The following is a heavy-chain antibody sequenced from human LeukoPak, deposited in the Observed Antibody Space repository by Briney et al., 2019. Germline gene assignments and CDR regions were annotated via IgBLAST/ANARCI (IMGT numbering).Heavy chain of an antibody. CDR2: IYYSGST. V-gene: IGHV4-31*03. J-gene: IGHJ4*02. D-gene: IGHD2-2*01. Sequence: PSQTLSLNCTVSGGSTSSGGYYWSWIRQHPGKGLEWIGYIYYSGSTYYNPSLKSRLTISLDTSKNQFSLKLSSVTAADTAVYYCARSLLLSGDYYFDYWGQGTLVTVSS. CDR3: ARSLLLSGDYYFDY. CDR1: GGSTSSGGYY.